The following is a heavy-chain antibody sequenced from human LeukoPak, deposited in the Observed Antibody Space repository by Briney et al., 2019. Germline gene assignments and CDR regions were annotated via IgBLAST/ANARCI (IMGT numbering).Heavy chain of an antibody. CDR1: GYTFTSYG. D-gene: IGHD3-22*01. J-gene: IGHJ4*02. CDR3: ASAGYYDSSGYYLPEDY. V-gene: IGHV1-18*01. Sequence: ASVKVSCKASGYTFTSYGISWVRQAPGQGLEWMGWISAYNGNTNYAQKLQGRVTMTTDTSTSTAYMELRSLRSDDTAVYYCASAGYYDSSGYYLPEDYWGQGTLVTVSS. CDR2: ISAYNGNT.